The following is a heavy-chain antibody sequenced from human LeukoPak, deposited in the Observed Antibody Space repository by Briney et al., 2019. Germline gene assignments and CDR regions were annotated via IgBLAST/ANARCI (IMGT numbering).Heavy chain of an antibody. J-gene: IGHJ4*02. Sequence: PGGSLRLSCTASGFTFGDYAMGWVRQAPGKGLEWVGFIRSKAYGGTTEYAASVKGRFTISRDDSKSIAYLQMNSLKTEDTAVYYCTREYAQGGFDYWGQGTLVTVSS. D-gene: IGHD2-2*01. CDR2: IRSKAYGGTT. V-gene: IGHV3-49*04. CDR3: TREYAQGGFDY. CDR1: GFTFGDYA.